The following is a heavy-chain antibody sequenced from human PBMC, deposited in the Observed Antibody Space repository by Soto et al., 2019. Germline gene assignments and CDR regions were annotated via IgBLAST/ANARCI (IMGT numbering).Heavy chain of an antibody. J-gene: IGHJ4*02. Sequence: GGSLRLSCAASGFTFSSYSMNWVRQAPGKGLEWVSYISSSSSTIYYADSVKGRFTISRDNAKNSLYLQMNSLRAEDTAVYYCARDLKSSSPTFDYWGQGTLVTVSS. V-gene: IGHV3-48*01. CDR3: ARDLKSSSPTFDY. CDR1: GFTFSSYS. CDR2: ISSSSSTI. D-gene: IGHD6-13*01.